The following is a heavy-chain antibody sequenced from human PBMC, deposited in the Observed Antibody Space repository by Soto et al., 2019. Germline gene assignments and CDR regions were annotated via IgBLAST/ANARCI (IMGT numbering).Heavy chain of an antibody. CDR2: IYYSGST. Sequence: SETLSLTCTVPGGSISSYYWSWIRQPPGKGLEWIGYIYYSGSTNYNPSLKSRVTISVDTSKNQFSLKLSSVTAADTAVYYCARVKAAALPYYYYYMDVWGKGTTVTVSS. D-gene: IGHD6-13*01. CDR3: ARVKAAALPYYYYYMDV. V-gene: IGHV4-59*01. CDR1: GGSISSYY. J-gene: IGHJ6*03.